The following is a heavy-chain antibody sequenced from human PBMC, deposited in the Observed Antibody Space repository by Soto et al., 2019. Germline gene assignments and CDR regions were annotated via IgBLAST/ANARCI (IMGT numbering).Heavy chain of an antibody. CDR2: IYQSGST. D-gene: IGHD2-8*02. CDR1: GGSVSSNNW. J-gene: IGHJ4*01. CDR3: ASLGYCSGADCHGTR. V-gene: IGHV4-4*02. Sequence: SETLSLTCAVSGGSVSSNNWWTWVRQPPGQGLEWIGEIYQSGSTNYNPPLKSRVTISVDKFKNQFSLKLTSVTAADTAVYFCASLGYCSGADCHGTRWGQGILVTVSS.